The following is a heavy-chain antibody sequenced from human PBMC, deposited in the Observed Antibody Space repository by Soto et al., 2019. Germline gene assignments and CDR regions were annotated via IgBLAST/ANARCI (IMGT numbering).Heavy chain of an antibody. J-gene: IGHJ4*02. V-gene: IGHV4-59*01. CDR2: IYYNGNT. D-gene: IGHD4-4*01. CDR3: ARLAYTSGFTFDY. CDR1: GGSISSDY. Sequence: QVQLQESGPGLVKPSATLSLTCTVSGGSISSDYWTWIRQPPGERLEWIGYIYYNGNTNYNSYLKSRVTISIDTSKNQFSLKLNSVTAADTAVYFCARLAYTSGFTFDYWGRGTLVTVSS.